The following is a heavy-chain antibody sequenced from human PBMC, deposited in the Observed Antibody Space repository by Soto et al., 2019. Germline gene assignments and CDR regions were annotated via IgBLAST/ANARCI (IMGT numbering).Heavy chain of an antibody. CDR3: ARPPGDCSGGSCYYFDY. D-gene: IGHD2-15*01. CDR1: GGSISSSSYH. CDR2: IYYSGST. V-gene: IGHV4-39*01. Sequence: LSLTCTVSGGSISSSSYHWGWIRQPPGKGLEWIGSIYYSGSTYYNPSLKSRVTISVDTSKNQFSLKLSSVTAADTAVYYCARPPGDCSGGSCYYFDYWGQGTLVTVSS. J-gene: IGHJ4*02.